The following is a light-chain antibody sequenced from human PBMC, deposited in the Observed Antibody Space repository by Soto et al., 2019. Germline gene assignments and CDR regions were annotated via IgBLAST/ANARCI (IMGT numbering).Light chain of an antibody. J-gene: IGKJ1*01. V-gene: IGKV3-20*01. Sequence: EIVLTQSPGTRSLSPGERATLSCRASQSVSSSYLAWYEQKPGQAPRLLIYGASSRATGIPDRFSGSGSGTDFTLTISRLEPEHFAVSYCQQYGSSPRTFGQRTQVDIK. CDR2: GAS. CDR3: QQYGSSPRT. CDR1: QSVSSSY.